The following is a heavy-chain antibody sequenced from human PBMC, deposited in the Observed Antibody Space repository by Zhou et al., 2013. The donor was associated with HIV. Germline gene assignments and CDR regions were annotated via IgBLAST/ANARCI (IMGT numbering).Heavy chain of an antibody. Sequence: QVQLVQSGAEVKKPGSSVKVSCKASGGTFSSYVISWVRQAPGQGLEWMGGFDPEDGETTYAQKFQGRVTMTEDTSTDTAYMELRSLTIDDTAVYYCAVAGDYSDNSAFDYWGQGTLVTASS. V-gene: IGHV1-24*01. J-gene: IGHJ4*02. D-gene: IGHD4-4*01. CDR3: AVAGDYSDNSAFDY. CDR2: FDPEDGET. CDR1: GGTFSSYV.